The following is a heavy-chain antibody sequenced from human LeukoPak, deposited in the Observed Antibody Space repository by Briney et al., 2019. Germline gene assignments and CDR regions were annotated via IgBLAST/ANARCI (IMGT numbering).Heavy chain of an antibody. CDR1: GGSISSGGYY. D-gene: IGHD3-10*01. CDR3: AREASNGSGSS. CDR2: IYYSGST. J-gene: IGHJ5*02. V-gene: IGHV4-31*03. Sequence: SQTLSLTCTVSGGSISSGGYYWSWLRQHPGKGLEGIGYIYYSGSTYYNPSLKSRVTISVDTSKNQFSLKLSSVTAADTAVYYCAREASNGSGSSWGQGTLVTVSS.